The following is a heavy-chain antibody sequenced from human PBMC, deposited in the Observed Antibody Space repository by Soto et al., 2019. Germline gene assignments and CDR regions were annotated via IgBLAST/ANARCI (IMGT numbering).Heavy chain of an antibody. CDR1: GASISSDNW. CDR3: ARASASSLVRGAVIN. J-gene: IGHJ4*02. D-gene: IGHD3-10*01. V-gene: IGHV4-4*02. Sequence: QVLLQESGPGLVKPSETLSLTCALSGASISSDNWWTWVRQSPGKGLEWIGEVYHSGGANYNPSLKSRVTISVDSYDNHFSLRLNSVTAADTALYFYARASASSLVRGAVINWGRGTQVTVSS. CDR2: VYHSGGA.